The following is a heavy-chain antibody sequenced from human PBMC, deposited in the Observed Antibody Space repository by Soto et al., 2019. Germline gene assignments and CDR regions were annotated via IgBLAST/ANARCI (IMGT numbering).Heavy chain of an antibody. CDR3: ASMSSGWAYYFDY. CDR2: IYHSGST. V-gene: IGHV4-4*02. D-gene: IGHD6-19*01. CDR1: GGSISSSNW. J-gene: IGHJ4*02. Sequence: SETLSLTCAVSGGSISSSNWWSWVRQPPGKGLEWIGEIYHSGSTNYNPSLKSRVTISVDKSKNQFSLKLSSVTAADTAVYYCASMSSGWAYYFDYWGQGTLVTVSS.